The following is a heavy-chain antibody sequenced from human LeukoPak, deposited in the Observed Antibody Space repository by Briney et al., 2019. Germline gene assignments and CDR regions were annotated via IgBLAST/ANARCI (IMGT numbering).Heavy chain of an antibody. Sequence: GGPLRLSCTASGFRFSDYYMGWIRQAPGKGLEWVSYITDSGKTMYYADSVKGRFTISRDNAENSLFLQMSDLRAEDTAIYYCAASAVVARYYWGQGTLVTVSS. CDR3: AASAVVARYY. J-gene: IGHJ4*02. D-gene: IGHD4-23*01. CDR1: GFRFSDYY. CDR2: ITDSGKTM. V-gene: IGHV3-11*01.